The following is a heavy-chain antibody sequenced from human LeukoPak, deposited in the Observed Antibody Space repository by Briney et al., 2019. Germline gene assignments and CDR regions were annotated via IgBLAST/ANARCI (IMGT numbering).Heavy chain of an antibody. J-gene: IGHJ4*02. CDR1: GFTFSSYW. CDR2: IKQDGSEK. V-gene: IGHV3-7*01. CDR3: AREGWELLNDY. Sequence: PGGSLRLSCAASGFTFSSYWMSWVRQAPGKGLEWVANIKQDGSEKYYVDSVKGRFTISRDNAKNSLYLQMNSLRAEDTAVYYYAREGWELLNDYWGQGTLVTVSS. D-gene: IGHD1-26*01.